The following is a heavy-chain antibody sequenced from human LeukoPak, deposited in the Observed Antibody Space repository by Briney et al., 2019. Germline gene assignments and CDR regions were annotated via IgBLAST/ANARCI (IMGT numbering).Heavy chain of an antibody. CDR2: INPNSGGT. J-gene: IGHJ4*02. CDR3: ARGAVAGSGSFDY. CDR1: GYTFTGYY. V-gene: IGHV1-2*06. Sequence: ASVKVSCKASGYTFTGYYMHWVRQAPGQGLEWMGRINPNSGGTNYAQKFQGRVTMTRDTSTSTAYMELSRLRSDDTAVYYCARGAVAGSGSFDYWGQGTLVTVSS. D-gene: IGHD6-19*01.